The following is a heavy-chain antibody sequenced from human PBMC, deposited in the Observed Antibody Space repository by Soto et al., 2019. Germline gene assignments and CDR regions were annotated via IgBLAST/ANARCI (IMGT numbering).Heavy chain of an antibody. CDR1: GFTFSSSF. Sequence: EVQLLESGGGLVEPGGSLRLSCVASGFTFSSSFMGWVRQAPGKGLEWVANINQDGGGTYYVDSVEGRFTISRDNAKDSLYLQMNSLRGEDTAVYYCARYFRGSGRYFFDYWGQGTLVTVSS. J-gene: IGHJ4*02. CDR2: INQDGGGT. V-gene: IGHV3-7*03. D-gene: IGHD6-19*01. CDR3: ARYFRGSGRYFFDY.